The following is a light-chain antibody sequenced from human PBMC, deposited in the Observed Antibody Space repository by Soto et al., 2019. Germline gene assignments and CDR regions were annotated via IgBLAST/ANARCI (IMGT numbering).Light chain of an antibody. V-gene: IGKV3-15*01. CDR2: GAY. CDR3: QQYNKWPRT. Sequence: EIVMTQYPATLSVSPGERSTLSCMASQSIDSDLAWYQQKPGQSPRLLIYGAYTTATGITARFSGSGSGTEFILTISSLQSGDFAVYNCQQYNKWPRTVGQVTQVEIK. J-gene: IGKJ2*01. CDR1: QSIDSD.